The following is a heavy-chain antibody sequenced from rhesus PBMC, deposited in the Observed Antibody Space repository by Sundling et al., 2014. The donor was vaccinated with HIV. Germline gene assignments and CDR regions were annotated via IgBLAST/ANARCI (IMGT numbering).Heavy chain of an antibody. V-gene: IGHV4-160*01. CDR2: IYDDSATT. D-gene: IGHD1-1-1*01. CDR1: GGSISSNY. Sequence: QVQLQESGPGLLKPSETLSLTCAVSGGSISSNYWGWIRQPPGRGLEWIGSIYDDSATTYYNPSLKNRVTISTDPSKNQFSLKLSSVTAADTAVYYCARLYTWNSIPYALDSWGQGVVVTVSS. CDR3: ARLYTWNSIPYALDS. J-gene: IGHJ6*01.